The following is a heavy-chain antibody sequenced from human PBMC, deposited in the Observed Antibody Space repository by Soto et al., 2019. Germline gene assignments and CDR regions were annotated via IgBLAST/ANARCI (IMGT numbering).Heavy chain of an antibody. Sequence: SETLSLTCTVSGGSISSSSHYWGWIRQPPGKGLEWIGSIYYSGSTYYNPSLKSRVTISVDTSKNQFSLKLSSVTAADTAVYYCARQGIAARPYYFDYWGQGTLVTVSS. D-gene: IGHD6-6*01. CDR3: ARQGIAARPYYFDY. V-gene: IGHV4-39*01. J-gene: IGHJ4*02. CDR1: GGSISSSSHY. CDR2: IYYSGST.